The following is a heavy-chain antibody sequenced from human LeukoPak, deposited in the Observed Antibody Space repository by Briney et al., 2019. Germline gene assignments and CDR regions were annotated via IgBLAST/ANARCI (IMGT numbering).Heavy chain of an antibody. CDR3: ARGGSMIIA. CDR1: GGSISSNY. J-gene: IGHJ5*02. CDR2: IYYSGST. D-gene: IGHD3-22*01. V-gene: IGHV4-59*01. Sequence: SETLSLTCTVSGGSISSNYWSWIRQPPGKGMEWIGYIYYSGSTNYNPSLKSRVTISVDTSKNQFSLKPSSVTAADTAVYYCARGGSMIIAWGQGTLVTVSS.